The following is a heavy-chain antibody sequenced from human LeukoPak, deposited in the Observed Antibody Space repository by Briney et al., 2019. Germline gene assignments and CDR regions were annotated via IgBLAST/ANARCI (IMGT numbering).Heavy chain of an antibody. Sequence: ASVKVSCKASGYTFTSYGISWVRQAPGQELEWMGWISAYNGNTNYAQKLQGRVTMTTDTSTSTAYMELRSLRSDDTAVYYCARNLGSSGWSYYFGYWGQGTLVTVSS. CDR1: GYTFTSYG. CDR2: ISAYNGNT. D-gene: IGHD6-19*01. J-gene: IGHJ4*02. V-gene: IGHV1-18*01. CDR3: ARNLGSSGWSYYFGY.